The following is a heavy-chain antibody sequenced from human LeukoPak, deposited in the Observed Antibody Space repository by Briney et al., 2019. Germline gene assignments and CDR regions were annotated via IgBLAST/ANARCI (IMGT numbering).Heavy chain of an antibody. Sequence: GGSLTLSCAGSGFSFSTYSMNWVRQAPGKGLEWVSGITGSGANTYYADSVKGRFTISRDNPKNTLYLRMNSLRAEDTAVYYCYYYDSSGFYPQTRIDYWGQGTLVTVSS. CDR2: ITGSGANT. D-gene: IGHD3-22*01. J-gene: IGHJ4*02. CDR1: GFSFSTYS. CDR3: YYYDSSGFYPQTRIDY. V-gene: IGHV3-23*01.